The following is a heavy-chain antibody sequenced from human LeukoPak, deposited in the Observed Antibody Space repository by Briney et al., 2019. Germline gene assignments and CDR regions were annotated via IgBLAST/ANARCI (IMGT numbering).Heavy chain of an antibody. D-gene: IGHD3-22*01. J-gene: IGHJ4*02. CDR2: ISPDSNFI. CDR3: ARVMGSSGFLGY. CDR1: GFTLSISG. V-gene: IGHV3-21*04. Sequence: GGSLRLSCAASGFTLSISGMNWVRQAPGKGLEWVSSISPDSNFIPQADSVKGRFTISRDNSKNTLYLQMNSLRAEDTAVYYCARVMGSSGFLGYWGQGTLVTVSS.